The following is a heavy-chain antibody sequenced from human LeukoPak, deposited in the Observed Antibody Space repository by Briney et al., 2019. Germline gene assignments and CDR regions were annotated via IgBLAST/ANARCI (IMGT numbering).Heavy chain of an antibody. CDR2: IIPIFGTA. D-gene: IGHD2-15*01. CDR1: RGTFSSYA. Sequence: GASVKVSCKASRGTFSSYAISWVRQAPGQGLEWMGGIIPIFGTASYAQKFQGRVTITADESTSTAYMALSSLRSEDTAVYYCARDRGVVVAATGWFDPWGQGTLVTVSS. CDR3: ARDRGVVVAATGWFDP. J-gene: IGHJ5*02. V-gene: IGHV1-69*01.